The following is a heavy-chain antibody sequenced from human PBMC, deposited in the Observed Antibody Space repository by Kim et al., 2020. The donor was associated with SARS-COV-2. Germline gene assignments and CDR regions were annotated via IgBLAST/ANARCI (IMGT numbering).Heavy chain of an antibody. D-gene: IGHD3-16*02. J-gene: IGHJ4*02. Sequence: GGSLRLSCAASGFRFSNNWMSWVRRAPGKGLAWVASIKEDGSEKFYVDSVRGRFTISRDDAKNSLYLQMDSLRAEDAAVYYCARDAFIGGRRSDCWGQGTLVIVSS. V-gene: IGHV3-7*03. CDR1: GFRFSNNW. CDR2: IKEDGSEK. CDR3: ARDAFIGGRRSDC.